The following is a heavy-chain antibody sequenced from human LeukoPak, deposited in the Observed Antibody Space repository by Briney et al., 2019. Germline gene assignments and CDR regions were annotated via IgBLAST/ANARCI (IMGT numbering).Heavy chain of an antibody. D-gene: IGHD1-26*01. Sequence: PGGSLRLSCAASGFTFGSYWMHWVRQAPGKGLVWASRINTDGGDTIYADSVKGRFTISRDNAKNTLFLQMNSLRAEDTAVYYCARDEKIVGASGQDYWGQRTLVTISS. CDR1: GFTFGSYW. V-gene: IGHV3-74*01. CDR3: ARDEKIVGASGQDY. J-gene: IGHJ4*02. CDR2: INTDGGDT.